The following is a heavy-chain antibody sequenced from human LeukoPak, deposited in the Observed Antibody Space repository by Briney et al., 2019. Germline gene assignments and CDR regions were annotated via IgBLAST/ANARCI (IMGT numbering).Heavy chain of an antibody. CDR3: TRSYGSGTYAALFDY. J-gene: IGHJ4*02. Sequence: GGSLRLSCVGSGFTFISYGINWVRQAPGKGLEWVSSISTSSALIHYADSVKGRFTISRDNAKNSVYLQMSSLGAEDTAVYYCTRSYGSGTYAALFDYWGQGTLVTVSS. CDR1: GFTFISYG. D-gene: IGHD3-10*01. V-gene: IGHV3-21*01. CDR2: ISTSSALI.